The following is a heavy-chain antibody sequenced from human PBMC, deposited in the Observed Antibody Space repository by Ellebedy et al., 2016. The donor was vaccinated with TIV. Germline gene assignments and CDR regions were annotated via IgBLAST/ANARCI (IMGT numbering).Heavy chain of an antibody. J-gene: IGHJ4*02. CDR1: GFTFSSYN. CDR2: ISSNSGNK. V-gene: IGHV3-21*01. CDR3: ARDLHFAFDY. Sequence: GESLKISCAASGFTFSSYNMNWVRPAPGQGLEWVSSISSNSGNKYCADSVEGRFTISRDNARNSLYLQMNSLRAEDTAVYYCARDLHFAFDYWGRGTLVTVSS.